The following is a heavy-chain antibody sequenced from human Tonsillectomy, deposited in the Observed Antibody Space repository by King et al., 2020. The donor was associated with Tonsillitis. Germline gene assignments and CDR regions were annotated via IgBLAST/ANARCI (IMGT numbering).Heavy chain of an antibody. CDR2: IYWNDDK. J-gene: IGHJ4*02. V-gene: IGHV2-5*01. CDR1: GFSLSTSGVG. CDR3: AHSLWFWTFYY. D-gene: IGHD3/OR15-3a*01. Sequence: TLKESGPTLVKPTQTLTLTCTFSGFSLSTSGVGVGWIRQPPGKALEWLALIYWNDDKRYSTSLKSRLTITKDTSKNQVVLTMTNMEPLDTATYYCAHSLWFWTFYYCGQGTLVTVSP.